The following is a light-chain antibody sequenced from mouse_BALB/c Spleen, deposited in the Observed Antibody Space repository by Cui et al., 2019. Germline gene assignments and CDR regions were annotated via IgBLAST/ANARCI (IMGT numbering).Light chain of an antibody. J-gene: IGKJ5*01. CDR2: SAS. Sequence: DIVMTQSQKFMSTSVGDRVSVTCKASQNVGTNVAWYQQKPGQSPKALIYSASYRCSGVPDRFTGSGSGTDFTLTISNVQSEDLAEYFCQQYNSYPLTFGAGTKLELK. V-gene: IGKV6-15*01. CDR1: QNVGTN. CDR3: QQYNSYPLT.